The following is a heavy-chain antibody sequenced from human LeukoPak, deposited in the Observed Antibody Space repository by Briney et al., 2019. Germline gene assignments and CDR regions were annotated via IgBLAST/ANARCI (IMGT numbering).Heavy chain of an antibody. CDR3: AREYGVGAYYYYYMDV. J-gene: IGHJ6*03. V-gene: IGHV4-61*02. CDR2: IYTGGST. D-gene: IGHD1-26*01. Sequence: SETLSLTCTVSGGSISSGRYYWNWIRQPAGKGLEWIGRIYTGGSTNYNPSLKSRVTISVDTSKNQFSLKLSSVTAADTAVYYCAREYGVGAYYYYYMDVWGKGTTVTVSS. CDR1: GGSISSGRYY.